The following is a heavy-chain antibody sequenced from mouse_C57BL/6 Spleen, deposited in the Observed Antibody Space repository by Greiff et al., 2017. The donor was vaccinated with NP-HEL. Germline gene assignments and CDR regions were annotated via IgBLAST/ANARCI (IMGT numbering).Heavy chain of an antibody. V-gene: IGHV1-64*01. CDR1: GYTFTSYW. CDR2: IHPNSGST. Sequence: QVQLQQPGAELVKPGASVKLSCKASGYTFTSYWMHWVKQRPGQGLEWIGMIHPNSGSTNYNEKFKSKATLTVDKSSSTAYMQLSSLSSEDSAVYYCARGGDDDNYYAMDDWGQGTSVTVSS. D-gene: IGHD2-4*01. CDR3: ARGGDDDNYYAMDD. J-gene: IGHJ4*01.